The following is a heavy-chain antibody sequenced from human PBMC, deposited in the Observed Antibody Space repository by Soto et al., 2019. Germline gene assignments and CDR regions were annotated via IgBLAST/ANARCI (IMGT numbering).Heavy chain of an antibody. CDR3: ARRGLGRGYSAGNWFDP. Sequence: QVQLVESGGGVVQPGRSLRLSCAASGFTFSSYAMHWVRQAPGKGLEWVAVISYDGSNKYYADSVKGRFTISRDDSKNTLYLQMNSLRAEDTAVYYCARRGLGRGYSAGNWFDPWGQGTLVTVSS. CDR1: GFTFSSYA. J-gene: IGHJ5*02. CDR2: ISYDGSNK. D-gene: IGHD5-12*01. V-gene: IGHV3-30-3*01.